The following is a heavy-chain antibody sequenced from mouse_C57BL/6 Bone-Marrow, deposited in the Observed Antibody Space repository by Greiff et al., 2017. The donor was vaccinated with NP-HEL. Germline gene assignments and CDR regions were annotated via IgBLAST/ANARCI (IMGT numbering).Heavy chain of an antibody. D-gene: IGHD1-1*01. CDR3: TDITTVVEYYFDY. CDR2: IDPETGGT. V-gene: IGHV1-15*01. CDR1: GYTFTDYE. J-gene: IGHJ2*01. Sequence: VQFQQSGAELVRPGASVTLSCKASGYTFTDYEMHWVKQTPVHGLEWIGAIDPETGGTAYNQKFKGKAILTADKSSSTAYMELRSLTSEDSAVYYCTDITTVVEYYFDYWGQGTTLTVSS.